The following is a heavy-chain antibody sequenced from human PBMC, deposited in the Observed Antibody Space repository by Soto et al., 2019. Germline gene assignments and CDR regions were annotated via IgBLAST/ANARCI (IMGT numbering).Heavy chain of an antibody. J-gene: IGHJ3*01. Sequence: PGGSLRLSCAASGFTFSSYEMNWVRQAPGKGLEWVSYISSGGSTIYYADSVKGRFTISRDNAKNSLYLQMNSLRAEDTAVYYCASLYYFHFWGQGTMVTVSS. D-gene: IGHD3-10*02. CDR1: GFTFSSYE. V-gene: IGHV3-48*03. CDR2: ISSGGSTI. CDR3: ASLYYFHF.